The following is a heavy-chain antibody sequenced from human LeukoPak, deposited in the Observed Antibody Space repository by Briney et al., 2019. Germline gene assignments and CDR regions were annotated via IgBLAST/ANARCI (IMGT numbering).Heavy chain of an antibody. Sequence: GGSLRLSCAASGFTFSSYAMSWVRQAPGKGLGWVSAISGSGGSTYYADSVKGRFTISRDNSKNTLYLQMNSLRAEDTAVYYCAKSEGMVRSWDYWGQGTLVTVSS. CDR2: ISGSGGST. J-gene: IGHJ4*02. D-gene: IGHD3-10*01. CDR1: GFTFSSYA. CDR3: AKSEGMVRSWDY. V-gene: IGHV3-23*01.